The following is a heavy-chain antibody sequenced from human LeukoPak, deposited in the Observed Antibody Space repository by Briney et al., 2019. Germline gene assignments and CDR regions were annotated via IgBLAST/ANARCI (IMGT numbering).Heavy chain of an antibody. CDR2: IKQDGGER. D-gene: IGHD1-26*01. V-gene: IGHV3-7*01. Sequence: GGSLRLSCAASGFTFSDYWMSWVRQAPGQGLEWVASIKQDGGERYYVDSVEGRFSISRDNVKNSVFPQMNSLRAEDTAVYHCARVEVGATWAFDYWGQGTLVSVSS. CDR1: GFTFSDYW. J-gene: IGHJ4*02. CDR3: ARVEVGATWAFDY.